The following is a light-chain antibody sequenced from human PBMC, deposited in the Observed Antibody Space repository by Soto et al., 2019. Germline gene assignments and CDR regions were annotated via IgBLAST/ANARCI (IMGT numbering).Light chain of an antibody. V-gene: IGKV1-13*02. CDR3: QPYQGDPLT. J-gene: IGKJ5*01. CDR1: QGVSSA. CDR2: DGS. Sequence: LQLTQSPSSLSASVGDRVTITCLASQGVSSALAWYQQKPVKPHKVLIYDGSSLQSGVPLRFRGSGSGTESPLAITGAHPEDFVPHYGQPYQGDPLTYGRGPRLEIK.